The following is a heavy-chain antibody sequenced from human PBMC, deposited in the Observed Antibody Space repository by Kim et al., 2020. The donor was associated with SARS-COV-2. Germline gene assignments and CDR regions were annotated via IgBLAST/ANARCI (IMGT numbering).Heavy chain of an antibody. CDR1: GGSISSYY. J-gene: IGHJ4*02. V-gene: IGHV4-59*01. CDR2: IYYSGST. Sequence: SETLSLTCTVSGGSISSYYWSWIRQPPGKGLEWIGYIYYSGSTNYNPSLKSRVTISVDTSKNQFSLKLSSVTAADTAVYYCARARLTGGVDYWGQGTLVTVSS. CDR3: ARARLTGGVDY. D-gene: IGHD3-16*01.